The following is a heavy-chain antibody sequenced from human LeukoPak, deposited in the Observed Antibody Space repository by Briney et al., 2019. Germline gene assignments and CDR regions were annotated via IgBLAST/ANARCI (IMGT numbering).Heavy chain of an antibody. D-gene: IGHD3-16*01. J-gene: IGHJ4*02. CDR3: ARDLGRSSRGSRYFDY. V-gene: IGHV3-23*01. CDR2: ISGSGGST. CDR1: GFTFSSYA. Sequence: GGSLRLSCAASGFTFSSYAMSWVRQAPGKGLEWVSAISGSGGSTYYADSVKGRFTISRDNAKNSLYLQMNSLRAEDTAVYYCARDLGRSSRGSRYFDYWGQGTLVTVSS.